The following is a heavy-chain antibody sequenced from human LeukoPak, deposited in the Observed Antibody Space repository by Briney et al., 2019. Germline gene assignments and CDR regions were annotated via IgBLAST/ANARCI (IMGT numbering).Heavy chain of an antibody. CDR3: ARHVTTVTFFDF. J-gene: IGHJ4*02. D-gene: IGHD4-11*01. CDR1: GGSVSSGDYY. CDR2: IYNGGST. V-gene: IGHV4-30-4*01. Sequence: SQTLSLTCTVSGGSVSSGDYYWSWIRQPPGKGLEWIGYIYNGGSTYYNPSLKSRLTISEDTSKNQFSLKLSSVTAADTAVYFCARHVTTVTFFDFWGQGTLVTVSS.